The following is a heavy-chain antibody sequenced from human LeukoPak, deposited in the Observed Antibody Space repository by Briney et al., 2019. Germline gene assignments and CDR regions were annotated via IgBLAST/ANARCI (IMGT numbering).Heavy chain of an antibody. J-gene: IGHJ3*02. CDR1: GGSISSYY. D-gene: IGHD3-10*01. Sequence: SETLSLTCTVSGGSISSYYWSRIRQPAGKGLEWIGRIYTSGSTNYNPSLKSRVTMSVDTSKNQFSLKLSSVTAADTAVYYCARDYGYGSGRANAFDIWGQGTMVTVSS. CDR3: ARDYGYGSGRANAFDI. V-gene: IGHV4-4*07. CDR2: IYTSGST.